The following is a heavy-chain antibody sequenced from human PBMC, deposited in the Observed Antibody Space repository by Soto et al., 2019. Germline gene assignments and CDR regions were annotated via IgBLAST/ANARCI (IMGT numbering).Heavy chain of an antibody. V-gene: IGHV4-34*02. CDR3: ARGHIVSSNFYFMEV. CDR1: GGAFSGYY. CDR2: KEHGGST. D-gene: IGHD3-16*02. J-gene: IGHJ6*03. Sequence: QVQLQQWGAGMLKPSETLSLTCAVYGGAFSGYYLTWVRQTPGKGLEWIGEKEHGGSTTYNPSLQSRVSISLDLVRKQVSLQLTSVTAADSATYYCARGHIVSSNFYFMEVWGKGTTVTVSS.